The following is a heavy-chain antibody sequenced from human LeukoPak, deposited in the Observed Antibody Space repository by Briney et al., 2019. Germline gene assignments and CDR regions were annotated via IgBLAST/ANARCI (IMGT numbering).Heavy chain of an antibody. V-gene: IGHV3-7*03. CDR3: AKDRDVWGSLLDY. CDR1: GFTFSSFW. D-gene: IGHD3-16*01. J-gene: IGHJ4*02. CDR2: IKQDGSEK. Sequence: LTGGSLRLSCAASGFTFSSFWMTWVRQAPGKGLEWVANIKQDGSEKYYADSVKGRFTISRDNSKNTLYLQMNSLRAEDTAVYYCAKDRDVWGSLLDYWGQGTLVTVSS.